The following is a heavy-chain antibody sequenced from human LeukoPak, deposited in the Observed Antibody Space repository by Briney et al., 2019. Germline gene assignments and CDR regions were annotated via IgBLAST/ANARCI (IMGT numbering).Heavy chain of an antibody. D-gene: IGHD3-10*01. CDR3: ASILRSSSGYYFDY. CDR2: IYSGDTT. V-gene: IGHV3-66*01. CDR1: GFTVSTNY. Sequence: GGSLRPSCAASGFTVSTNYMSWVRQAPGKGLEWVSVIYSGDTTFYADSVRGKFTISRDNSKNTLYLQMNSLRAEDTAVYYCASILRSSSGYYFDYWGQGTLVTVSS. J-gene: IGHJ4*02.